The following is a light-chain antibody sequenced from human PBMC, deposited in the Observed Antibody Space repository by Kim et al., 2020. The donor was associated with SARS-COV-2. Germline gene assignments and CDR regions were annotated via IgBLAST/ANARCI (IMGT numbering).Light chain of an antibody. J-gene: IGLJ2*01. CDR2: GKN. CDR3: NSRDSSGKDVV. CDR1: SLRSYY. V-gene: IGLV3-19*01. Sequence: ALGQTVRITCQGDSLRSYYAGWYQQKPGQAPVLVIYGKNNRPSGIPDRFSGSSSGNTASLTITGAQAEDEADYYCNSRDSSGKDVVFGGGTQLTVL.